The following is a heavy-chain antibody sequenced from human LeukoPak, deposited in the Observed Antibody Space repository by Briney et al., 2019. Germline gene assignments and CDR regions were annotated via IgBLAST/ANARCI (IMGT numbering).Heavy chain of an antibody. J-gene: IGHJ4*02. V-gene: IGHV4-30-2*01. CDR1: GGSISSGGYY. CDR2: IYHSGST. Sequence: SETLSFTCTVSGGSISSGGYYRRCIRQPPGRGLECIGYIYHSGSTYYNPSLKSRVTISVDRSKNQFSLKLSSVTAADTAVYYCARTSDVGDGTSYYFDYSGQGTLVTVSS. CDR3: ARTSDVGDGTSYYFDY. D-gene: IGHD2-2*01.